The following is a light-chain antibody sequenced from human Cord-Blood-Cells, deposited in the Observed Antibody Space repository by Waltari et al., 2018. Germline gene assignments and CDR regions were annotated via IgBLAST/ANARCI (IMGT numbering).Light chain of an antibody. CDR1: SSDVGGYNY. Sequence: QSALTQPRSVSGSPGQSVTISCTGTSSDVGGYNYVSWSQQPPGKAPNLIIYEVSKRPSGVPDRFSGSKSGNPASLTISGLQAEDEADYYCCSYAGSYPWVFGGGTKLTVL. V-gene: IGLV2-11*01. J-gene: IGLJ3*02. CDR3: CSYAGSYPWV. CDR2: EVS.